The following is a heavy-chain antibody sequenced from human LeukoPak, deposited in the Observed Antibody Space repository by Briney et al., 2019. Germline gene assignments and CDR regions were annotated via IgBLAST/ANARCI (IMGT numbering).Heavy chain of an antibody. Sequence: PGGSLRLSCAASGFTFSTYWMHWVRQAPGKGLVWVSRIKSDGSTNYADSVKGRFTISRDNAKNTVSLQMNSLRPEDTGVYYCARAPSEIGGYYPEYFRPLGQGTLVTVSS. J-gene: IGHJ1*01. V-gene: IGHV3-74*01. CDR3: ARAPSEIGGYYPEYFRP. CDR1: GFTFSTYW. CDR2: IKSDGST. D-gene: IGHD3-22*01.